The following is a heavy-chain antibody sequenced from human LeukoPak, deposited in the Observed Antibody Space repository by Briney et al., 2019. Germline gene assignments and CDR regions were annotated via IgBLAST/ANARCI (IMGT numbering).Heavy chain of an antibody. CDR3: ARTSIAARRANAFDI. Sequence: SQTLSLTCAVSGGSISSGGYSWSWIRQPPGKGLEWIGYIYHSGSTYYNPSLKSRVTISVDRSKNQFSLKLSSVTAADTAVYYCARTSIAARRANAFDIWGQGTMVTVSS. D-gene: IGHD6-6*01. CDR1: GGSISSGGYS. V-gene: IGHV4-30-2*01. CDR2: IYHSGST. J-gene: IGHJ3*02.